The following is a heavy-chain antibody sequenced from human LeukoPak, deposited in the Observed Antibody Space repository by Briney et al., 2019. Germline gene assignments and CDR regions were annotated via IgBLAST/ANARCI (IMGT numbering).Heavy chain of an antibody. D-gene: IGHD3-3*01. CDR2: ISGSGGST. V-gene: IGHV3-23*01. Sequence: GGSLRLSCAASGFTFSSYAMSWVRQAPGKGLEWVSAISGSGGSTYYADSVKGRFTISRDNSKNTLYLQMNSLRAEDTAVYYCAKERAPTRIQFLEWLESLYYYYMDVWGKGTTVTVSS. CDR3: AKERAPTRIQFLEWLESLYYYYMDV. J-gene: IGHJ6*03. CDR1: GFTFSSYA.